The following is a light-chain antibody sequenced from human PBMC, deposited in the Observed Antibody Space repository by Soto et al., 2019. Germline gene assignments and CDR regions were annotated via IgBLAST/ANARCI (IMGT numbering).Light chain of an antibody. J-gene: IGKJ3*01. Sequence: IRMTQSPSSLSASTGDRVTTTCRASQGISSYLAWYQQKPGKAPKLLIYAASTLQSGVPSRFSGSGSGTDFTLTISCLQSEDFATYYCQQYYSYPSFGPGTKVEIK. CDR1: QGISSY. CDR3: QQYYSYPS. V-gene: IGKV1-8*01. CDR2: AAS.